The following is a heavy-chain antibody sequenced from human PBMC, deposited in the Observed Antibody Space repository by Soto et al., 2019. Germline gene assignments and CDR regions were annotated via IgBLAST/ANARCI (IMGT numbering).Heavy chain of an antibody. CDR1: GASISSYY. Sequence: SETLSLTCTVSGASISSYYWTWIRQPAGKGLEWIGRLYNSGTTDYNPSLKSRVTMSLDTSKNLFSLKLRSVTAADTAVYYCARDRLQLWSATSYGMDVWGQGTTVTVSS. CDR2: LYNSGTT. V-gene: IGHV4-4*07. CDR3: ARDRLQLWSATSYGMDV. D-gene: IGHD5-18*01. J-gene: IGHJ6*02.